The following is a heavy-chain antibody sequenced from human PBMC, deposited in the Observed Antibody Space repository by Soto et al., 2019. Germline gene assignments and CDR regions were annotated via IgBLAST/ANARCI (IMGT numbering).Heavy chain of an antibody. J-gene: IGHJ4*02. CDR2: IWYDGSNK. Sequence: GGSLRLSCAASGFTFSSYGMHWVRQAPGKGLEWVAVIWYDGSNKYYADSVKGRFTISRDNSKNTLYLQMNSLRAEDTAVYYCAREDDPYYYDSSGYYFYDYWGQGTLVTVYS. D-gene: IGHD3-22*01. V-gene: IGHV3-33*01. CDR1: GFTFSSYG. CDR3: AREDDPYYYDSSGYYFYDY.